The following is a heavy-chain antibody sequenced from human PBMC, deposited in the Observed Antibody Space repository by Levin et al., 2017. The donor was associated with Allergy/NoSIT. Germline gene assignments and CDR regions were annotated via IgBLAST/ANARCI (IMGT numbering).Heavy chain of an antibody. J-gene: IGHJ4*02. Sequence: GGSLRLSCAASGFTFSSYAMSWVRQAPGKGLEWVSGISGSGSSTYYEDSVKGRFTISRDNSKNTLYLQMNSLRAEDTAVYYCAKVKDSSGYYYSSSDYWGQGTLVTVSS. D-gene: IGHD3-22*01. CDR1: GFTFSSYA. CDR2: ISGSGSST. V-gene: IGHV3-23*01. CDR3: AKVKDSSGYYYSSSDY.